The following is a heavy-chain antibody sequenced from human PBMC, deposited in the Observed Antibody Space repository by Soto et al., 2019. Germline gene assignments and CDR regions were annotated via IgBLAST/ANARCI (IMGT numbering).Heavy chain of an antibody. CDR2: IIQSGGYE. J-gene: IGHJ4*02. D-gene: IGHD3-10*02. CDR3: ARGDPAMYGATGHFDY. CDR1: GFTFTAFH. Sequence: QVHLVESGGGLVKPGGSLRLSCAASGFTFTAFHMAWIRRAPGKGLEWVSNIIQSGGYEFYADSVKGRFNVSRDNAKNDVYLQMNSLRVEDTAVYYCARGDPAMYGATGHFDYWGQGSLVTVSS. V-gene: IGHV3-11*01.